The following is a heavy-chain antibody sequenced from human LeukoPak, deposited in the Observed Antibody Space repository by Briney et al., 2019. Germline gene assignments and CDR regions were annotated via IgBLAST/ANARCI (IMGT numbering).Heavy chain of an antibody. CDR1: GFTFSSYS. CDR3: ARVKWLPAVDY. D-gene: IGHD6-19*01. V-gene: IGHV3-21*01. CDR2: ISSSSGYI. J-gene: IGHJ4*02. Sequence: GGFLRLSCAASGFTFSSYSMNWVRQAPGPGLEWVSSISSSSGYIYYADSVKGRFPISRDNAKNSLYLQLNSLRAEDTAVYYCARVKWLPAVDYWGQGTLVTVSS.